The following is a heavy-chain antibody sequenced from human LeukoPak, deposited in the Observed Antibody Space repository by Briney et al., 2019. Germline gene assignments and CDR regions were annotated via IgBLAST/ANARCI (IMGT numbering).Heavy chain of an antibody. CDR1: GFTFSSYG. J-gene: IGHJ4*02. CDR3: ARRRYSVYDFDY. CDR2: IWSDGSNK. D-gene: IGHD5/OR15-5a*01. Sequence: GGSLRLSCAASGFTFSSYGMHWVRQAPGKGLEWVAVIWSDGSNKYYADSVKGRFTISRDNSKNTLYLQMNSLRAEDTAVYYCARRRYSVYDFDYWDQGTLVTVSS. V-gene: IGHV3-33*01.